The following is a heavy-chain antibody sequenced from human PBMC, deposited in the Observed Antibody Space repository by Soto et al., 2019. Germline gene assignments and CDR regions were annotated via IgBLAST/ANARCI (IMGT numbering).Heavy chain of an antibody. CDR3: AKDWGRYCSGSTCHLFGY. V-gene: IGHV4-59*01. J-gene: IGHJ4*02. CDR2: IYYSGST. CDR1: GGSISSYY. D-gene: IGHD2-15*01. Sequence: SETLSLTCTVSGGSISSYYWSWIRQPPGKGLEWIGYIYYSGSTNYNPSLKSRVTISRDNSKNMLFLQMNSLRTEDTALYYCAKDWGRYCSGSTCHLFGYWGQGTPVTVSS.